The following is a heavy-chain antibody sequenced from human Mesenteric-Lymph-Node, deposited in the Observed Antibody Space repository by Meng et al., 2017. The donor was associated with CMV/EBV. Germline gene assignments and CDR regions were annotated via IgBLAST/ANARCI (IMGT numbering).Heavy chain of an antibody. Sequence: LRLSCTVSGGSISSGGYYWSWVRQHPGKGLEWIGYIYYSGSTYYNPSLKSRVTISVETSKNQFSLKLSSVTAADTAVYYCARARYCGGDCYFRYFDPWGRGTLVTVSS. J-gene: IGHJ2*01. V-gene: IGHV4-31*03. CDR2: IYYSGST. CDR1: GGSISSGGYY. D-gene: IGHD2-21*01. CDR3: ARARYCGGDCYFRYFDP.